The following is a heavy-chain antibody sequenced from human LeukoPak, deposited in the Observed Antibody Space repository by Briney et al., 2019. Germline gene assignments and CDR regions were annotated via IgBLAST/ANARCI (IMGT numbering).Heavy chain of an antibody. D-gene: IGHD1-14*01. J-gene: IGHJ3*02. CDR1: GFTFSSLW. V-gene: IGHV3-7*01. Sequence: GGSLRLSCAGSGFTFSSLWMSWFRQAPGKGLEWVAIIKQDGSEKYYVDSGKGRFTVARDNAKKGVYLQMNNLRVDDTAVYYCAGDAGWTFGIWRQGTKVVVSS. CDR2: IKQDGSEK. CDR3: AGDAGWTFGI.